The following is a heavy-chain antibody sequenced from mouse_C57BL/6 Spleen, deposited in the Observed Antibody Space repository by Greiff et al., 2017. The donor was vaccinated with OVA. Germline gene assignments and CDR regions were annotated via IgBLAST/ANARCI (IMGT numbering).Heavy chain of an antibody. Sequence: VQLQQSGPELVKPGASVKLSCKASGYTFTSYDINWVKQRPGQGLEWIGWIYPRDGSTKYNEKFKGKATLTVDTSSSTAYMELHSLTSEGSAVYFCARSRAGQLRLHYFDYWGQGTTLTVSS. J-gene: IGHJ2*01. D-gene: IGHD3-2*02. CDR2: IYPRDGST. CDR3: ARSRAGQLRLHYFDY. CDR1: GYTFTSYD. V-gene: IGHV1-85*01.